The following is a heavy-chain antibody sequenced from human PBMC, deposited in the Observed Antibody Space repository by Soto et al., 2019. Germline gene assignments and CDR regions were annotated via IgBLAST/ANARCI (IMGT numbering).Heavy chain of an antibody. V-gene: IGHV3-23*01. CDR3: AKFPLIVVVIGRIYYDY. D-gene: IGHD3-22*01. J-gene: IGHJ4*02. CDR2: ISGSGGST. Sequence: EVQLLESGGGLVQPGGSLRLSCAASGFTFSSYAMSWVRQAPGKGLEWVSAISGSGGSTYYADSVKGRFTISRDNSKNTLYLQMNSLRAEDTAVYYCAKFPLIVVVIGRIYYDYWGQGTLVTVSS. CDR1: GFTFSSYA.